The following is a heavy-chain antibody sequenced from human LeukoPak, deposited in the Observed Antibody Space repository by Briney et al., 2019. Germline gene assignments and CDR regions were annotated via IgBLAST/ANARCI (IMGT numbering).Heavy chain of an antibody. J-gene: IGHJ6*03. CDR3: ARDNQSYCSSTSCLRANYYYYYYMDV. V-gene: IGHV4-61*02. D-gene: IGHD2-2*01. CDR1: GGSISSGSYY. Sequence: SQTLSLTCTVSGGSISSGSYYWSWIRQPAGKGLEWIGRIYTSGSTNYNPSLKSRVTISVDTSKNQFSLKLSSVTAADTAVYYCARDNQSYCSSTSCLRANYYYYYYMDVRGKGTTVTVSS. CDR2: IYTSGST.